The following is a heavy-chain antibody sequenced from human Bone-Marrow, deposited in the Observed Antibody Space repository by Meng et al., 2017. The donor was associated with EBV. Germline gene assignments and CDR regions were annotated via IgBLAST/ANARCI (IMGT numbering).Heavy chain of an antibody. CDR2: ISDSGAST. CDR3: AKGGYCSGDSCYDDN. Sequence: EVQLLESGGGLVQPXGYLRLSCAASGFTFSSYAMSWVRQAPGKGLEWVSGISDSGASTYYADSVKARFTISRDNSKNTLYLEMNSLRAEDTAVYYCAKGGYCSGDSCYDDNWGQGTLVTVSS. D-gene: IGHD2-15*01. J-gene: IGHJ4*02. V-gene: IGHV3-23*01. CDR1: GFTFSSYA.